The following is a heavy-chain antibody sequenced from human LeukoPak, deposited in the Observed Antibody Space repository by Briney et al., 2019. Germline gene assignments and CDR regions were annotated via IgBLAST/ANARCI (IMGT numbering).Heavy chain of an antibody. D-gene: IGHD1-26*01. J-gene: IGHJ4*02. CDR3: AVMGSGSYEYYFDY. CDR1: GGSISDYY. CDR2: IYTSGST. Sequence: SETLSLTCTVSGGSISDYYWSWIRQPAGKGLEWIGRIYTSGSTSYNPSLKSRVTMSVDTSKNQFSLKLSSVTAADTAVYYCAVMGSGSYEYYFDYWGQGTLVTVSS. V-gene: IGHV4-4*07.